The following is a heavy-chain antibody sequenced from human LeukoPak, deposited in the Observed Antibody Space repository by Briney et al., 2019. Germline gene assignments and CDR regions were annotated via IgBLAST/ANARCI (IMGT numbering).Heavy chain of an antibody. CDR2: ISGSGGST. Sequence: GGSLRLSCAASGFTFRNYVIHWVRQAPGKGLEWVSAISGSGGSTYYADSVKGRFTISRDNSKNTLYLQMNSLRAEDTAVYYCSGSTGIAARRDRYYYYGMDVWGQGTTVTVSS. D-gene: IGHD6-6*01. V-gene: IGHV3-23*01. CDR3: SGSTGIAARRDRYYYYGMDV. J-gene: IGHJ6*02. CDR1: GFTFRNYV.